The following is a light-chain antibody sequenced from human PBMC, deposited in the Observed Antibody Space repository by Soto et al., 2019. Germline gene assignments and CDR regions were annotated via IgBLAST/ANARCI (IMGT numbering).Light chain of an antibody. CDR3: QQYYASWT. CDR2: WAS. J-gene: IGKJ1*01. Sequence: DIVMTQSPDSLAVSLGERATINYKSSQSVLFRSSNTNYLAWYQQKPGQPPKLLISWASTRESGVPDRFSGSGSGTDFSLTISSLQAEDVAVYYWQQYYASWTFGQGTKVEIK. CDR1: QSVLFRSSNTNY. V-gene: IGKV4-1*01.